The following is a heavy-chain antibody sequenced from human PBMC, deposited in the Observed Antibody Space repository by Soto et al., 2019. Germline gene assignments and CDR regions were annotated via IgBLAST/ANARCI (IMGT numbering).Heavy chain of an antibody. CDR3: ASVADGDY. CDR2: ISAYNVNT. Sequence: QVQLVQSGAEVKKPGASVKVSCKASGDTFTRYGIIWVRQAPGQGVEWMVWISAYNVNTYYSQKIQGRVNMTTDTPMSTAYMELWSLRAEDTAVYYCASVADGDYWGQGTLVTFSS. J-gene: IGHJ4*02. D-gene: IGHD5-12*01. V-gene: IGHV1-18*01. CDR1: GDTFTRYG.